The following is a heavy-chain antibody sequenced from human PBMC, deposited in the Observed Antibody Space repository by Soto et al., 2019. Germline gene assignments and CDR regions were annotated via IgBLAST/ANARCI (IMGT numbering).Heavy chain of an antibody. CDR1: GYTFTNYA. V-gene: IGHV1-3*01. Sequence: GASVKVSCKASGYTFTNYAINWVRQAPGQGLEWMGWINAGNGNTKYSQTFQGRVTITRDTSASTAYMELGSLRSEDTAVYYCARGIWSASLRPYYFDSWGQGTLVTVSS. CDR3: ARGIWSASLRPYYFDS. J-gene: IGHJ4*02. D-gene: IGHD3-3*01. CDR2: INAGNGNT.